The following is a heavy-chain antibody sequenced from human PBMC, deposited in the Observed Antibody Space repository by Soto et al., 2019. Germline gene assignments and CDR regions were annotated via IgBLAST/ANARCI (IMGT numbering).Heavy chain of an antibody. Sequence: QVRLVQSGAEVKKTGSSVKVSCKVSGGTFNSFPISWVRQAPGQGLEWMGGIVPVFGIANYAQEFLGRVTITADRSTTTSYMERSSLRSDDTAVYYCTKDTKSRAQGWALDYWGQRTQVFVSS. CDR2: IVPVFGIA. V-gene: IGHV1-69*17. D-gene: IGHD2-15*01. CDR1: GGTFNSFP. J-gene: IGHJ4*02. CDR3: TKDTKSRAQGWALDY.